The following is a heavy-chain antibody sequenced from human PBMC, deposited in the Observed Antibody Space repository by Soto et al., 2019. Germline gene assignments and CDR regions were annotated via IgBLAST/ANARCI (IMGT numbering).Heavy chain of an antibody. J-gene: IGHJ6*02. V-gene: IGHV1-2*02. Sequence: XSLNVSCTASGYTLIGYYIHLLRQSSLEGLKVMGWINPNSGGTNYAQKFQGRVTMTRDTSISTAYMELSRLRSDDTAVYYCARDPLYYDILPGYHTNYGMDVWGQATTVTVSS. D-gene: IGHD3-9*01. CDR3: ARDPLYYDILPGYHTNYGMDV. CDR2: INPNSGGT. CDR1: GYTLIGYY.